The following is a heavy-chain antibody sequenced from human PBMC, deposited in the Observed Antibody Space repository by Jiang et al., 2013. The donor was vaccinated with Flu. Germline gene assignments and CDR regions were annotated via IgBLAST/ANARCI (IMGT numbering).Heavy chain of an antibody. D-gene: IGHD6-13*01. Sequence: KGRFTISRDNSKNTLYLQMNSLRAEDTAVYYCARSNSREYYFDYWGQGTLVTVSS. J-gene: IGHJ4*02. V-gene: IGHV3-30*07. CDR3: ARSNSREYYFDY.